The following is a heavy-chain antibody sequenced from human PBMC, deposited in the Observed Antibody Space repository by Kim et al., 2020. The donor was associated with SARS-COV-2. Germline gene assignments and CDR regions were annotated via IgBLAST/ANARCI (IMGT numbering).Heavy chain of an antibody. D-gene: IGHD3-9*01. V-gene: IGHV3-21*01. J-gene: IGHJ5*02. Sequence: SVKGRFTNSRDNAKNSLDLQMNSLGAEDTAVYYCARDPTTDYDILTGYGPWGQGTLVTVSS. CDR3: ARDPTTDYDILTGYGP.